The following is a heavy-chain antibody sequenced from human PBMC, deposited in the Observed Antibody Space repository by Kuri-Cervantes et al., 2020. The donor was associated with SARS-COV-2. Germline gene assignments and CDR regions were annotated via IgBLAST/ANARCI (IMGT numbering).Heavy chain of an antibody. CDR2: ISSSSSYI. Sequence: GESLKISCAASGFTFSSYSMNWVRQAPGKGLEWVSSISSSSSYIYYADSVNGRFTISSDNSQNSLYLQMNSLRAEDTAVYYCARNRRCGWPFFDYWGQGTLVTVSS. CDR1: GFTFSSYS. D-gene: IGHD6-19*01. CDR3: ARNRRCGWPFFDY. V-gene: IGHV3-21*01. J-gene: IGHJ4*02.